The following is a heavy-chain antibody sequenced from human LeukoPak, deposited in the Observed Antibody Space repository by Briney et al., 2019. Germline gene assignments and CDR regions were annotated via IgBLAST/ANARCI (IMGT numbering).Heavy chain of an antibody. J-gene: IGHJ4*02. CDR1: AGSISSSSYY. CDR2: IYYSGST. V-gene: IGHV4-39*01. Sequence: SETLSLTCTVSAGSISSSSYYWGWIRQPPGTGLEWIGSIYYSGSTYYNPSLKSRVTISVDTSKNQFSLKLSSVTAADTAVYYCARQTRGGYDILTGYYGDYWGQGTLVTVSS. D-gene: IGHD3-9*01. CDR3: ARQTRGGYDILTGYYGDY.